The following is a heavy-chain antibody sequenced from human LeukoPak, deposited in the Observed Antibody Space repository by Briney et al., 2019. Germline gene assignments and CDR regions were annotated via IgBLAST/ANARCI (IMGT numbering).Heavy chain of an antibody. V-gene: IGHV1-69*05. Sequence: GASVKVSCKASGGTFSSYAISWVRQAPGQGLEWMGGIIPIFGTANYAQKFQGRVTITTDESTSTAYMELSSLRSEDTAVYYCARAVDTITLGASDIWGQGTMVTVSS. D-gene: IGHD5-18*01. J-gene: IGHJ3*02. CDR2: IIPIFGTA. CDR1: GGTFSSYA. CDR3: ARAVDTITLGASDI.